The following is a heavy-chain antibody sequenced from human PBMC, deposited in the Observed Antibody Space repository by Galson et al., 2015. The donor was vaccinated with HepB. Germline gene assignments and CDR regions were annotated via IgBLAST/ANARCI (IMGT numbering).Heavy chain of an antibody. V-gene: IGHV3-33*08. CDR1: GFTFSSYG. D-gene: IGHD3-22*01. Sequence: SLRLSCAASGFTFSSYGMHWVRQAPGKGLEWVAVIWYDGSNKYYADSVKGRFTISRDNSKNTPYLQMNSLRAEDTAVYYCARVFYYDSSGFDAFDIWGQGTMVTVSS. CDR2: IWYDGSNK. J-gene: IGHJ3*02. CDR3: ARVFYYDSSGFDAFDI.